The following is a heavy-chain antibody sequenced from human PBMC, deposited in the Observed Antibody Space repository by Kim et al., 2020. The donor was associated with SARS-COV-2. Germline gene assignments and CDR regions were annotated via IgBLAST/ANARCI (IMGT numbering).Heavy chain of an antibody. CDR2: GGTS. Sequence: GGTSNSADSVNGRFTRSRPTSKNPLYLHMRRLRAADTAVYYCARGSPFDYWGQGTLVTVSS. D-gene: IGHD2-15*01. J-gene: IGHJ4*02. CDR3: ARGSPFDY. V-gene: IGHV3-53*04.